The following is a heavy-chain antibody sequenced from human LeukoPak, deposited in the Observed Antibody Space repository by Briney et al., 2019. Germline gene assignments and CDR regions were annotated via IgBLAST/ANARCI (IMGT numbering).Heavy chain of an antibody. CDR2: ISAYNGNT. CDR3: VVSAMVIFDY. J-gene: IGHJ4*02. V-gene: IGHV1-18*01. Sequence: ASVKVSCKASGYTFTSYGISWVRQAPGQGLEWMGWISAYNGNTNYAQKLQGRVTMTTDTSKNQFSLKLSSVTAADTAVYYCVVSAMVIFDYWGQGTLVTVSS. CDR1: GYTFTSYG. D-gene: IGHD5-18*01.